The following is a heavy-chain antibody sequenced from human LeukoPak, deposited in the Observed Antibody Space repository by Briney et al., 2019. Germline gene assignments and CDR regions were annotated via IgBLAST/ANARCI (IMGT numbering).Heavy chain of an antibody. CDR1: GFTFSSYE. CDR3: ARDGGYCSSTSCYTAGNWFDP. V-gene: IGHV3-48*03. D-gene: IGHD2-2*02. J-gene: IGHJ5*02. Sequence: GGSLRLSCAASGFTFSSYEMNWVRQAPGKGLEWVSYISSSGSTIYYADSVKGRFTISRDNAKNSLYLQMNSLRAEDTAVYYCARDGGYCSSTSCYTAGNWFDPWGQGTLATVSS. CDR2: ISSSGSTI.